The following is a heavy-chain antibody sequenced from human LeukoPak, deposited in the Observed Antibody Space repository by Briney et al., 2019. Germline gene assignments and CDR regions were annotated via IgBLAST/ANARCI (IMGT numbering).Heavy chain of an antibody. CDR1: GFTFSSYA. CDR3: VKDRGITGTPIDAFDI. V-gene: IGHV3-64D*09. CDR2: ISSNGGST. J-gene: IGHJ3*02. D-gene: IGHD1-7*01. Sequence: GGSLRLSCSASGFTFSSYAMHWVRQAPGKGLEYVSAISSNGGSTYYADSVKGRFTISRDNSKNTLYLQMSSLRAEDTAVYYCVKDRGITGTPIDAFDIWGQGTVVTVSS.